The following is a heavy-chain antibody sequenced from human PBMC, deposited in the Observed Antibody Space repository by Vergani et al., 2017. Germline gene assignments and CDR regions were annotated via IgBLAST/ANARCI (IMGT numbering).Heavy chain of an antibody. J-gene: IGHJ4*02. V-gene: IGHV3-23*04. Sequence: EVQLVASGGGLVQRGGSLRLSCEASGFTFSTCAMTWVRQAPGKGLEWVSTISSDGGSTYYADSVKGRFTISRDNSKNTLSLQMNSLTAEDTAIYYCAGPQGTSAYYYGGFDYWGQGILVTVSS. D-gene: IGHD3-22*01. CDR3: AGPQGTSAYYYGGFDY. CDR1: GFTFSTCA. CDR2: ISSDGGST.